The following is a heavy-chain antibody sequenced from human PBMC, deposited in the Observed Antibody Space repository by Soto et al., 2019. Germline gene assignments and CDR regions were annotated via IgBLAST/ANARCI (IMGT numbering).Heavy chain of an antibody. CDR1: GFTFTRYS. J-gene: IGHJ4*02. CDR3: ARESEDLTSNFDY. V-gene: IGHV3-21*01. CDR2: ISSTTNYI. Sequence: GGSLRLSCAASGFTFTRYSMNWVRQNPGKGLEWVSSISSTTNYIYYADSMKGRFTVSRDNAKNSVYLEMNSLSVEDTAVYYCARESEDLTSNFDYWGQGTLVTVSS.